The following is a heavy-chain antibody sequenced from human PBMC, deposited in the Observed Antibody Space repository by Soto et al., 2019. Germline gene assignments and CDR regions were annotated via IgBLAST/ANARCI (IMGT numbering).Heavy chain of an antibody. J-gene: IGHJ4*02. Sequence: EVQLVESGGGLVQPGGSLRLSCAASAFTFRNYWMSWVRQAPGKGLECVAKIKEDGSEKYYVDSVKGRFTISRDNAKNSGYMQMDSLTVEDTAMYYCARASSSTSGAIDYWGQGTLVTVSS. CDR1: AFTFRNYW. D-gene: IGHD2-2*01. CDR2: IKEDGSEK. V-gene: IGHV3-7*04. CDR3: ARASSSTSGAIDY.